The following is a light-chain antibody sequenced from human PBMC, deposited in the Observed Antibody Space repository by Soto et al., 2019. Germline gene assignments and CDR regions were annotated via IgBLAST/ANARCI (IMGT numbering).Light chain of an antibody. Sequence: EIVGAQSPVTLSVSPWGMAALFCRASQSISSTLAWYQQKPGQAPRLLIYGASTRATSFPSRFSGSGSGTDFTLTISSLQSEDFAIYYCQQYNNRPWTFGQGTMVDIK. J-gene: IGKJ1*01. V-gene: IGKV3-15*01. CDR3: QQYNNRPWT. CDR1: QSISST. CDR2: GAS.